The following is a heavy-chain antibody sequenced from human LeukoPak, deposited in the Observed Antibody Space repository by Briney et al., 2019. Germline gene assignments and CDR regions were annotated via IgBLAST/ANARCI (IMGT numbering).Heavy chain of an antibody. D-gene: IGHD2-2*01. CDR2: IYYSGRT. CDR3: ARQVIGGCSSTSCLNYYCYGMDV. V-gene: IGHV4-59*08. CDR1: SGSISSYY. Sequence: PSHTLSLTRPVSSGSISSYYCGWVRQPPGNGMEWLGYIYYSGRTTYQPSLKGGFPISVDTSKNQFSLKLSSVTAADTAVYYCARQVIGGCSSTSCLNYYCYGMDVWGQGTTVTVSS. J-gene: IGHJ6*02.